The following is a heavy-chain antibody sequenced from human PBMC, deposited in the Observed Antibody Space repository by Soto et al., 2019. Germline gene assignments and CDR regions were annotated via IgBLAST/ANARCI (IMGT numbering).Heavy chain of an antibody. J-gene: IGHJ4*02. CDR3: ARGFGHTSSWYFDL. CDR2: IYYSGNT. CDR1: GGSITSNNW. Sequence: QVQLQESGPGLVKPSGTLSLTCAVSGGSITSNNWWSWVRQPPGKGLEWIGVIYYSGNTNYNPSLRGRVSMSVDKSQNQFSLWLTSVTAADTAVYYCARGFGHTSSWYFDLWGQGILITVSS. V-gene: IGHV4-4*02. D-gene: IGHD6-13*01.